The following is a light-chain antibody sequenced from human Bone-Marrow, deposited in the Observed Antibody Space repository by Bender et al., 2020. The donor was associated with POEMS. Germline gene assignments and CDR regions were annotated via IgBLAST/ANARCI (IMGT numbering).Light chain of an antibody. J-gene: IGLJ3*02. Sequence: PSASGTPGQRVTISCSGGSSNIGAHAVNWYQHLPGTAPKLLIYSSHRRPSEVPDRFSGSRSGTSASLAISGLQSEDEADYYCAVWDDSLNGWVFGGGTKLTV. CDR2: SSH. CDR1: SSNIGAHA. V-gene: IGLV1-44*01. CDR3: AVWDDSLNGWV.